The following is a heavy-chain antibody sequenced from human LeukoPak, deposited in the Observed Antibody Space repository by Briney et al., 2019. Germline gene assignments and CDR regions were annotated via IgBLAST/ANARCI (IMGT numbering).Heavy chain of an antibody. CDR1: GFTFSSYG. J-gene: IGHJ4*02. Sequence: PGGSLRLSCAASGFTFSSYGMHWVLQAPGKGLEWVAFIRYDGSTKYYADSVKGRFTISRDNSKNTLYLQMNSLRAEGTAVYYCAKETMSGYYMFDYWGQGTLVTVSS. CDR2: IRYDGSTK. V-gene: IGHV3-30*02. CDR3: AKETMSGYYMFDY. D-gene: IGHD3-3*01.